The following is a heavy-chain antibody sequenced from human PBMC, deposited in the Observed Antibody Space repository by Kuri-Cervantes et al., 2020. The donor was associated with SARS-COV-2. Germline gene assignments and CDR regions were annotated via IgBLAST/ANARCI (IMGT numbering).Heavy chain of an antibody. CDR1: GFSFSDAW. D-gene: IGHD6-19*01. CDR2: FKSKAAGGTI. Sequence: GASLKISCVGTGFSFSDAWMSWVRQTAGKGLEWGGRFKSKAAGGTIVYAAPVQGRFTISRDDSRNTLYLQMNSLKTEDTGVYYCDTGSTSGWYRWDFDFWGLGTLVTVSS. J-gene: IGHJ4*02. V-gene: IGHV3-15*01. CDR3: DTGSTSGWYRWDFDF.